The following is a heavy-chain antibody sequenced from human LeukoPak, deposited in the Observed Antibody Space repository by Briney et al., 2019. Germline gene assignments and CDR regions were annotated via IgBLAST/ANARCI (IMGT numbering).Heavy chain of an antibody. V-gene: IGHV3-7*01. Sequence: GGSLRLSCEASGFTFSSYWMSWVRQAPGKGLEWVANIKQDGSEKYYVDSVKGRFTISRDNAKNSLYLQMNSLRAEDTAVYYCALVDGYSNKNWGQGTLVTVSS. J-gene: IGHJ4*02. D-gene: IGHD5-12*01. CDR2: IKQDGSEK. CDR3: ALVDGYSNKN. CDR1: GFTFSSYW.